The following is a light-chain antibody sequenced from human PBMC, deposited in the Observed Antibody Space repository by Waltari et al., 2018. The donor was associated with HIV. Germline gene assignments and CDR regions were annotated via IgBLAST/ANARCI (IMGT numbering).Light chain of an antibody. V-gene: IGLV7-46*01. CDR2: DTS. CDR1: IEIVTSSHN. CDR3: LLSFGGGHVA. Sequence: QAVLTQEPSLTVSPGETVTLTCAPTIEIVTSSHNPYWFQKTPGQAPRTLISDTSHMNSWTPARFSGALFGGKAALTLSGAQPEDEAEYYCLLSFGGGHVAFGGGTKLTVL. J-gene: IGLJ2*01.